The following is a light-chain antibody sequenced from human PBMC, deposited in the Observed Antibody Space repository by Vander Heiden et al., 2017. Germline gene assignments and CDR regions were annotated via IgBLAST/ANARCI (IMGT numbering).Light chain of an antibody. CDR3: QSADSSGADVV. CDR1: ALPKQY. J-gene: IGLJ2*01. CDR2: KDS. Sequence: SYELTQPPSVSVSPGQTARITCPGDALPKQYAFWYQQKPGQAPVLVKYKDSERSSGIPDRFSGSSSGTTVTLTISGVQAEDEADYYGQSADSSGADVVFGGGTKLTVL. V-gene: IGLV3-25*03.